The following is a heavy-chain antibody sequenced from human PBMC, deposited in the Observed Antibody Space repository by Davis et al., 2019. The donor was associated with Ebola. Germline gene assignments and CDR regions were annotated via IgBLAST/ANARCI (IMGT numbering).Heavy chain of an antibody. CDR2: VILKSGAT. Sequence: VSVKVSCKASGYTFTDYNIHWMRQAPGQGLEWLGRVILKSGATNYAQKFQGRVTMTRDTSISTVYMELSSLRSDDTAVYYCARGHSYGFEYWGQGALVTVSS. CDR1: GYTFTDYN. J-gene: IGHJ4*02. D-gene: IGHD5-18*01. CDR3: ARGHSYGFEY. V-gene: IGHV1-2*06.